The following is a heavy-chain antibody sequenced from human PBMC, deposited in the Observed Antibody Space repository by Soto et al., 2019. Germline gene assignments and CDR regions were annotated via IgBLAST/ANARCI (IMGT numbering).Heavy chain of an antibody. CDR1: GYTFTSYG. Sequence: ASVKVSCKASGYTFTSYGISWVRQAPGQGIEWMRWISAYNGNTNYAQKLQGRVTMTTDTSTTTAYMELRSLRSVVTVVYYCARDRDGVAGWYFDYWGQGTLVTVSS. CDR3: ARDRDGVAGWYFDY. CDR2: ISAYNGNT. V-gene: IGHV1-18*01. D-gene: IGHD6-19*01. J-gene: IGHJ4*02.